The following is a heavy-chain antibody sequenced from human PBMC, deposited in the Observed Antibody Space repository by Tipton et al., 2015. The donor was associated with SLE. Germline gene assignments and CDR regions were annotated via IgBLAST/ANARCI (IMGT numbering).Heavy chain of an antibody. V-gene: IGHV4-61*09. D-gene: IGHD3-22*01. J-gene: IGHJ4*02. CDR2: IDTRGST. Sequence: TLSLTCTVSGYSISSGTYYWSWIRQPAGKALECIGYIDTRGSTSYNPSLIGRVAISVDTSKNQFSLKLSSVTAADTAVYYCAREVEGIHDWGRGTLVTVSS. CDR3: AREVEGIHD. CDR1: GYSISSGTYY.